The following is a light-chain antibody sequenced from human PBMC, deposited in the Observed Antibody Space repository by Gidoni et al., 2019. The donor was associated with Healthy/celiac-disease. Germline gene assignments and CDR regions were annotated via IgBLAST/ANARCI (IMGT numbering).Light chain of an antibody. CDR3: QQYGSSPPYT. J-gene: IGKJ2*01. CDR1: QSVSSSY. CDR2: GAS. Sequence: EIVLTQSPGTLSLSPGERATLSCRASQSVSSSYLAWYQQKPGQAPRLLIYGASSRDTGIPDMFSGSGSGTDFTLTISRLEPEDFAVYYCQQYGSSPPYTFGQGTKLEIK. V-gene: IGKV3-20*01.